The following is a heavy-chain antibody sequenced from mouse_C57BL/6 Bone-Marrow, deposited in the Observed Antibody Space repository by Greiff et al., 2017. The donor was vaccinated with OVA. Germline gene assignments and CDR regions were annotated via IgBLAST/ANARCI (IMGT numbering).Heavy chain of an antibody. J-gene: IGHJ1*03. Sequence: LQQSGAELVRPGASVKMSCKASGYTFTSSNMHWVKQTPRQGLEWIGAIYPGNGDTSYNQKFKGKATLTVDKSSSTAYMQLRCLTSEDSAVYYCARERDLGYGNWKYFDVWGTGTTVTVSS. CDR1: GYTFTSSN. D-gene: IGHD2-1*01. V-gene: IGHV1-12*01. CDR2: IYPGNGDT. CDR3: ARERDLGYGNWKYFDV.